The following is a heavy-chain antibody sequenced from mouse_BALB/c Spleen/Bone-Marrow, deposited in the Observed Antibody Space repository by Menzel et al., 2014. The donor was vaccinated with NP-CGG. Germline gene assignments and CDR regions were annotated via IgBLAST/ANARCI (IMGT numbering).Heavy chain of an antibody. J-gene: IGHJ1*03. CDR1: GFTFSSYG. CDR3: ARVYGWYFDV. CDR2: INNNGGST. V-gene: IGHV5-6-3*01. Sequence: DVQLVESGGGLVQPGGSLKPSCVASGFTFSSYGMSWVRQTPDKRLELVATINNNGGSTYYPDSVKGQFTISRDNAKNTLYLQMSSLKSEDTAMYYCARVYGWYFDVWGTESTVSDSS. D-gene: IGHD1-1*01.